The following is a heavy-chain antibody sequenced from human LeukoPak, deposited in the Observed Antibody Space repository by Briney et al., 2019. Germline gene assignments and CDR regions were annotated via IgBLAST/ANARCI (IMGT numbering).Heavy chain of an antibody. CDR3: ARQVTTVTTGAFDI. CDR2: IYYSGST. V-gene: IGHV4-39*01. CDR1: GGSISSSSYY. Sequence: PSETLCLTCTVSGGSISSSSYYWGWIRQPPGKGLEWIGSIYYSGSTYYNPTLKSRVTISVDTSKDQFSLKLSSVTAADTAVYYCARQVTTVTTGAFDIWGRGTMVTVSS. D-gene: IGHD4-17*01. J-gene: IGHJ3*02.